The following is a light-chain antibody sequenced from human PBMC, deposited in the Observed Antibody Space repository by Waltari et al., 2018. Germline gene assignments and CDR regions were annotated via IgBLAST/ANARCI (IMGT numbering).Light chain of an antibody. CDR3: QVWISGTDHP. CDR1: NIGGKS. V-gene: IGLV3-21*02. CDR2: DDT. Sequence: SYVLTQPPSVSVAPGQTARITCGGNNIGGKSVHWYQLKPGQAPELVVYDDTDRPSGIPGRFSGSNSGNTATLTISRVEAGDEADYYCQVWISGTDHPFGGGTKLTVL. J-gene: IGLJ2*01.